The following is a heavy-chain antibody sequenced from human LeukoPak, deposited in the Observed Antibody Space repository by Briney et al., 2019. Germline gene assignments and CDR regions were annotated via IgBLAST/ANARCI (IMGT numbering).Heavy chain of an antibody. CDR3: ARGPDSSYYYYYMDV. D-gene: IGHD6-19*01. V-gene: IGHV1-46*01. Sequence: ASVKVSCKASGFSVTSYYMHWVRQAPGQGLEWMGIINPSGGSTSYAQKFQGRVTMTRDTSTSTVYMELSSLRSEDTAVYYCARGPDSSYYYYYMDVWGKGTTVTVSS. J-gene: IGHJ6*03. CDR1: GFSVTSYY. CDR2: INPSGGST.